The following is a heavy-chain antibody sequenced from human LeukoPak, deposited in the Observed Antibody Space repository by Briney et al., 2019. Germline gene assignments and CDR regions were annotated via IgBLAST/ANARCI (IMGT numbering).Heavy chain of an antibody. Sequence: ASVKVSCKASGYTFTSYGISWVRQAPGQGLEWMGWISAYNGNTNYAQKLQGRVTMTTDTSTSTAYMEMRSMRSDDTAVYYCARLTDYGDYFPSYYFDYWGQGTLVTVSS. D-gene: IGHD4-17*01. CDR3: ARLTDYGDYFPSYYFDY. J-gene: IGHJ4*02. CDR1: GYTFTSYG. CDR2: ISAYNGNT. V-gene: IGHV1-18*01.